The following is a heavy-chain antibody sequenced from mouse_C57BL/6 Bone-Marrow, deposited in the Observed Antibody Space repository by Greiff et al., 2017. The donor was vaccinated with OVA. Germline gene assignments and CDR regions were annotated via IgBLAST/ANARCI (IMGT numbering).Heavy chain of an antibody. CDR1: GFNIKDYY. Sequence: EVQLQQSGAELVRPGASVKLSCTASGFNIKDYYMHWVKQRPEQGLEWIGRIDPEDGDTEYAPKFQGKATMTADTSSNTAYLQLGSLTSEDAAVYYCTTEPYGDYFDYWGQGTTLTVSS. J-gene: IGHJ2*01. V-gene: IGHV14-1*01. D-gene: IGHD1-1*02. CDR3: TTEPYGDYFDY. CDR2: IDPEDGDT.